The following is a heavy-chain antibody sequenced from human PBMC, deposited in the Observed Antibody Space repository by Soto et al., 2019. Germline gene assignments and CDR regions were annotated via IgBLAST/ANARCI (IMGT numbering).Heavy chain of an antibody. Sequence: SETLSLTCTVSGGSISSYYWSWIRQPPGKRLEWIGYIYYSGSTNYNPSLKSRVTISVDTSKNQFSLKLSSVTAADTAVYYCARGRSANYYGSGSYWFDPWGQGTLVTVSS. J-gene: IGHJ5*02. CDR1: GGSISSYY. CDR2: IYYSGST. CDR3: ARGRSANYYGSGSYWFDP. D-gene: IGHD3-10*01. V-gene: IGHV4-59*01.